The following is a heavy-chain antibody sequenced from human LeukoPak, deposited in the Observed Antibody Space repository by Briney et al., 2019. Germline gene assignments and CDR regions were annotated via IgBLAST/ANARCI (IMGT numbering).Heavy chain of an antibody. CDR1: GFTFSSYS. D-gene: IGHD3-10*01. V-gene: IGHV3-48*01. J-gene: IGHJ3*02. CDR2: ISSSSSTI. Sequence: PGGSLRLSCAASGFTFSSYSMNWVRQAPGKGLEWVSYISSSSSTIYYADSVKGRFTISRDNAKNSLYLQMNSLRAEDTAVYYCARERSGGAYDAFDIWAQGTMVTVSS. CDR3: ARERSGGAYDAFDI.